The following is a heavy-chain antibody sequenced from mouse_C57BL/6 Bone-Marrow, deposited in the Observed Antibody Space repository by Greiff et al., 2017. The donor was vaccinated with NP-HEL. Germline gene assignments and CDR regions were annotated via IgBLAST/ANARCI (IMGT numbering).Heavy chain of an antibody. CDR3: ARNWDWFAY. Sequence: QVQLQQPGAELVKPGASVKLSCKASGYTFTSYWMQWVKQRPGQGLEWIGEIDPSDSYTNYNQKFKGKATLTVDPSSSTAYMQLSSLTSEDSAVYYCARNWDWFAYWGQGTLVTVSA. V-gene: IGHV1-50*01. CDR1: GYTFTSYW. J-gene: IGHJ3*01. CDR2: IDPSDSYT. D-gene: IGHD4-1*01.